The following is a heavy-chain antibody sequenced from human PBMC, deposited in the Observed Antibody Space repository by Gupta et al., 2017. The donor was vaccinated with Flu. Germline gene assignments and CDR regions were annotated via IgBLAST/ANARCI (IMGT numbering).Heavy chain of an antibody. V-gene: IGHV1-2*02. CDR1: GTY. CDR2: INPHSGVT. D-gene: IGHD2-2*01. Sequence: GTYMHWVRQAPGLVLEWLGWINPHSGVTKYAQKFQGRVTMTRDTSISTAYMELRRLRSDDTAVYYCARDKPATSYYYGMNVWGQGTTVTVSS. CDR3: ARDKPATSYYYGMNV. J-gene: IGHJ6*02.